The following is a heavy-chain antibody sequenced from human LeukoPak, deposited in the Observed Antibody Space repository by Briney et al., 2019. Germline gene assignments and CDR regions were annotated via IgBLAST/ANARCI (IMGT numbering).Heavy chain of an antibody. V-gene: IGHV3-11*04. Sequence: GGSLRLSCAASGFTFSDYYMSWIRQAPGKGLEWVSYISSSGSSVYYAESLKGRFTISRDNTKNSLYLQMNSPRAEDTAEYYCARAYHDAFDIWGQGTMVTVSS. J-gene: IGHJ3*02. CDR1: GFTFSDYY. CDR3: ARAYHDAFDI. CDR2: ISSSGSSV. D-gene: IGHD2-2*01.